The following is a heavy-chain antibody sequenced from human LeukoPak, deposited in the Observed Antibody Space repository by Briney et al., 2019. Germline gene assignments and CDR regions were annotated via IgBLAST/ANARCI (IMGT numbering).Heavy chain of an antibody. J-gene: IGHJ4*02. CDR2: FYTSANT. Sequence: SETLSLTCTVSGDSVSGYYGSWIRQPPGEGLEWIGYFYTSANTNYNPSLKSRVTISGETSKNQFSLKLSSVTAADTAVYYCARSGGNAPYSFISLDYWGQGMLVIVSS. CDR3: ARSGGNAPYSFISLDY. CDR1: GDSVSGYY. V-gene: IGHV4-4*09. D-gene: IGHD4-23*01.